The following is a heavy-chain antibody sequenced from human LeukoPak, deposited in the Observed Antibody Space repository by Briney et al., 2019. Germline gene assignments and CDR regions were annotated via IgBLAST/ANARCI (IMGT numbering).Heavy chain of an antibody. CDR3: ARGLRMVAATLPDY. Sequence: PGGSLILSCAASGFTFSSYSVSWVRQAPGKGLEWVSSISSSSSYIYYADSVKGRFTISRDNAKNSLYLQMNSLRAEDTAVYYCARGLRMVAATLPDYWGQGTLVTVSS. CDR2: ISSSSSYI. V-gene: IGHV3-21*04. J-gene: IGHJ4*02. CDR1: GFTFSSYS. D-gene: IGHD2-15*01.